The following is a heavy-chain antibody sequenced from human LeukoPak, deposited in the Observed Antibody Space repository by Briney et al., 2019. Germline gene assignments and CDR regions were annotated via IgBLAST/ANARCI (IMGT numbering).Heavy chain of an antibody. V-gene: IGHV3-74*01. CDR2: INGDGSST. Sequence: SGGSLRLSCAASGFTFSNYWMHWVRQAPGKGLVWVSRINGDGSSTSYADSVKGRFTISRDNAKNTLYLQMDSRRAEDTAGYYCARDPYGSGRYWGQGTRVTVSS. D-gene: IGHD3-10*01. CDR3: ARDPYGSGRY. CDR1: GFTFSNYW. J-gene: IGHJ4*02.